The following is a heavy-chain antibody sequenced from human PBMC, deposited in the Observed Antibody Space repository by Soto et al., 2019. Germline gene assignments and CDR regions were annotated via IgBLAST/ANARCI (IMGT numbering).Heavy chain of an antibody. D-gene: IGHD2-21*02. CDR1: GYSFTSYW. J-gene: IGHJ6*02. Sequence: GESLKISCKGSGYSFTSYWISWVRQMPGKGLEWMGRIDPSDSYTNYSPSFQGHVTISADKSISIAYLQWSSLKASDTAMYYCARHSSPYCGGDCYSYYYYYGMDVWGQGTTVTVSS. CDR3: ARHSSPYCGGDCYSYYYYYGMDV. V-gene: IGHV5-10-1*01. CDR2: IDPSDSYT.